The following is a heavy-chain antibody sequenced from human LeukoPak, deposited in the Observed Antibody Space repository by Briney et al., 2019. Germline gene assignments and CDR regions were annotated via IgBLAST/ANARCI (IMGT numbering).Heavy chain of an antibody. D-gene: IGHD3-22*01. CDR3: AKRLGYYYDSSGSQNFYYGMDV. J-gene: IGHJ6*02. CDR2: ISGSGGST. V-gene: IGHV3-23*01. CDR1: GFTFINYA. Sequence: GGSLRLSCAASGFTFINYAMSWVRQAPGKGLEWVSAISGSGGSTYYVDSVKGRFTISRDNSKNALYLQMKSLRVEDTAVYYCAKRLGYYYDSSGSQNFYYGMDVWGQGTTVTVSS.